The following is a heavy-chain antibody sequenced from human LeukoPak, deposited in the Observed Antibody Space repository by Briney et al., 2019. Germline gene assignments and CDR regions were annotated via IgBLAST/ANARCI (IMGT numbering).Heavy chain of an antibody. Sequence: KSSETLSLTCTVSGGSISSSSYYWGWIRQPPGKGLEWIGSIYYSGSTYYNPSLKSRVTISVDTSKNQFSLKLSSVTAADTAVYYCASVGPSGYYDSSGYPPPFDYWGQGTLVTVSS. CDR3: ASVGPSGYYDSSGYPPPFDY. CDR1: GGSISSSSYY. J-gene: IGHJ4*02. D-gene: IGHD3-22*01. V-gene: IGHV4-39*07. CDR2: IYYSGST.